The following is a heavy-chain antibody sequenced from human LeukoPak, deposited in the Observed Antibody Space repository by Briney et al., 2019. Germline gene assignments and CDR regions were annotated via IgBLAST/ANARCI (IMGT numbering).Heavy chain of an antibody. CDR3: ARDLEVRGVPLNYYGMDV. CDR1: GYTFTSYG. Sequence: ASVKVSRKASGYTFTSYGISWVRQAPGQGLEWMGWINPNSGGTNYAQKFQGWVTMTRDTSISTAYMELSRLRSDDTAVYYCARDLEVRGVPLNYYGMDVWGQGTTVTVSS. D-gene: IGHD3-10*01. J-gene: IGHJ6*02. V-gene: IGHV1-2*04. CDR2: INPNSGGT.